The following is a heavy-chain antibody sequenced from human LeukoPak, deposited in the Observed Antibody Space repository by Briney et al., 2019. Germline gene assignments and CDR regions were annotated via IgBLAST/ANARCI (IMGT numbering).Heavy chain of an antibody. Sequence: SETLSLTCTVSGYSISSGYYWVWIRQPPGKGLEWIGSISHSGSTYYNPSLKSRVTISVDTSKNHFSLNLTSVTAADTAVYYCARERYYDILTGYLPRDYYYMDVWGKGTTVTISS. V-gene: IGHV4-38-2*02. CDR2: ISHSGST. CDR1: GYSISSGYY. J-gene: IGHJ6*03. CDR3: ARERYYDILTGYLPRDYYYMDV. D-gene: IGHD3-9*01.